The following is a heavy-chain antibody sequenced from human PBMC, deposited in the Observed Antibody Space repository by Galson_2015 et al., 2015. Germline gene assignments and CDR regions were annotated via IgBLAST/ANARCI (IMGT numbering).Heavy chain of an antibody. CDR1: GFSLSTRGVG. J-gene: IGHJ6*02. Sequence: PALVKPTQTLTLTCTFSGFSLSTRGVGVGWIRQSPGEALEWLALIYWDDDKRYSPSLKSRLTIAKDTSKNQVVLTMTNMDPVDTATYYCARILRYDFWSGYYLGGMDVWGQGTTVTVSS. CDR3: ARILRYDFWSGYYLGGMDV. V-gene: IGHV2-5*02. D-gene: IGHD3-3*01. CDR2: IYWDDDK.